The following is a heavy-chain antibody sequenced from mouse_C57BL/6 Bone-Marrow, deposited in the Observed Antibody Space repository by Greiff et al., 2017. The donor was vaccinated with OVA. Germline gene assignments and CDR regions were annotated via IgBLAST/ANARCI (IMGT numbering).Heavy chain of an antibody. CDR2: IRNIANNHAT. CDR3: TGSNYAWFAY. V-gene: IGHV6-6*01. D-gene: IGHD2-5*01. J-gene: IGHJ3*01. Sequence: EVKLQESGGGLVQPGGSMKLSCAASGFTFSDAWMDWVRQSPEKGLEWVAEIRNIANNHATYYAESVKGRFTIARDDSKSSVYLQMNSLRAEDTGIYYCTGSNYAWFAYWGQGTLVTVSA. CDR1: GFTFSDAW.